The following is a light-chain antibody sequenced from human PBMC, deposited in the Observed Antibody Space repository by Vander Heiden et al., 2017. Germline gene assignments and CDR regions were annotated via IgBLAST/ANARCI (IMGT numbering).Light chain of an antibody. J-gene: IGLJ3*02. Sequence: HSALTQPPSASGSVGQSVTISCTGASNDIGTSTYISWYQRHPGKAPKLMIYDISKRPSGVPDRFSGSKSGNTASLTVSGLQADDEADYYCSSYTDTTLMFGGGTKLTVL. CDR3: SSYTDTTLM. V-gene: IGLV2-8*01. CDR1: SNDIGTSTY. CDR2: DIS.